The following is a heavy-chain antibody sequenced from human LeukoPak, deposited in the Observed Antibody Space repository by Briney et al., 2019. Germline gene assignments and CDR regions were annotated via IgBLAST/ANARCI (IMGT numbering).Heavy chain of an antibody. CDR3: VTSYSVNYFSPFDY. D-gene: IGHD1-26*01. J-gene: IGHJ4*02. CDR2: ISSNGGST. V-gene: IGHV3-64D*06. CDR1: GFTFSYYA. Sequence: GGSLRLSCSASGFTFSYYAMHWVRQAAGKGLEFVSTISSNGGSTYYADSVKGRFTISRDNSKKTVFLQMSSLRAEDTAVYYCVTSYSVNYFSPFDYWGQGTLVTVSS.